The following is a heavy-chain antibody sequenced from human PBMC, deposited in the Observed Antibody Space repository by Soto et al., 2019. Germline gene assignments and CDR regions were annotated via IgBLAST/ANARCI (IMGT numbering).Heavy chain of an antibody. Sequence: QVQLQQWGAGLLKPSETLSLTCAVYGGSFSGYYWSWIRQPPGKGLEWIGEINHSGSTNYNPSLKSRVTIQENPSKNHFSGKLGSVPPANTAVFYWGRENSYGSPRSRVSLAYWGQGPLIPVPS. CDR1: GGSFSGYY. CDR2: INHSGST. CDR3: GRENSYGSPRSRVSLAY. D-gene: IGHD5-18*01. J-gene: IGHJ4*02. V-gene: IGHV4-34*01.